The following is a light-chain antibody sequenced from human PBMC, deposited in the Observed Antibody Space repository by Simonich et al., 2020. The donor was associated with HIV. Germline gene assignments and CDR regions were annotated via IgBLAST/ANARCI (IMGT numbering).Light chain of an antibody. CDR1: QSISSW. CDR3: QQYNSDSPYT. Sequence: DIQMTQSPSTLSASVGDTVTITCRASQSISSWLAWYQQKPGKAPKLLIHKASTLESGIPSRFSGSGSGTEFTLTISSLQPDDFATYYCQQYNSDSPYTFGQGTKLEI. V-gene: IGKV1-5*03. J-gene: IGKJ2*01. CDR2: KAS.